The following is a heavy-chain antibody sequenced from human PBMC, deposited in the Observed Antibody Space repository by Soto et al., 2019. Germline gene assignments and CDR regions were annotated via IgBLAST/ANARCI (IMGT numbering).Heavy chain of an antibody. CDR3: ARHILGYCSSTSCYPNTFYYGMDV. V-gene: IGHV5-51*01. J-gene: IGHJ6*02. Sequence: GESLKISCKGSGYSFTSYWIGWVRQMPGKGLEWMGIIYPGDSDTRYSPSFQGQVTISADKSISTAYLQWSSLKASDTAMYYCARHILGYCSSTSCYPNTFYYGMDVWGQGTTVTVSS. CDR2: IYPGDSDT. CDR1: GYSFTSYW. D-gene: IGHD2-2*01.